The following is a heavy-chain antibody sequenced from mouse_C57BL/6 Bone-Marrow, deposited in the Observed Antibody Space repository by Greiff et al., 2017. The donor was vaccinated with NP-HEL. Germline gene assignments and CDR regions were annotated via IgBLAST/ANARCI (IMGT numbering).Heavy chain of an antibody. Sequence: EVKLVESGGDLVKPGGSLKLSCAASGFTFSSYGMSWVRQTPDKRLEWVATIRRGGSYTYYPDSVKGRFTISRDNAKNTLYLQMSSLKSEDTAMYYCARRGGLRRRYAMDYWGQGTSVTVSS. CDR2: IRRGGSYT. V-gene: IGHV5-6*02. J-gene: IGHJ4*01. CDR1: GFTFSSYG. CDR3: ARRGGLRRRYAMDY. D-gene: IGHD2-4*01.